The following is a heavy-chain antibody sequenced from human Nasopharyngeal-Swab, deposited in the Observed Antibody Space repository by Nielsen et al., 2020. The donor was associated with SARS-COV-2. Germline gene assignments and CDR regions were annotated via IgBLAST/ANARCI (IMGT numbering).Heavy chain of an antibody. CDR2: ISSGSGYI. J-gene: IGHJ5*02. CDR3: ARWDSLTAPP. CDR1: GFTFSNYS. V-gene: IGHV3-21*01. D-gene: IGHD3-9*01. Sequence: GGSLRLSCAASGFTFSNYSMNWVRQAPGKGLEWVSSISSGSGYIFYADSVKGRFTVSRDNAKSSLFLQMNSLRDDDTAVYYCARWDSLTAPPWGQGTLVTVSS.